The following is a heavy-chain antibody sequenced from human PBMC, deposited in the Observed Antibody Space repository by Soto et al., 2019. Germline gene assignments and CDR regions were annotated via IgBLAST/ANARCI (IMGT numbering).Heavy chain of an antibody. Sequence: QVQLVESGGGLVKPGGSLRLSCAASGFSFSDYYMNWIRQAPGKGLEWVSSISGTSTYTNYAASVKGRFTISRDNAKNSLYLLMNSLTAEDTAVYYCARQPLRRYSGSWGQGTLVTVSS. D-gene: IGHD4-17*01. J-gene: IGHJ4*02. CDR2: ISGTSTYT. V-gene: IGHV3-11*06. CDR1: GFSFSDYY. CDR3: ARQPLRRYSGS.